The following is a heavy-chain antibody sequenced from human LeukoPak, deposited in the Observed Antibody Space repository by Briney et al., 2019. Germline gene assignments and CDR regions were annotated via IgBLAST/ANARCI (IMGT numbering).Heavy chain of an antibody. CDR3: ARGGFRYPDY. CDR1: GFTFNHYW. Sequence: GGSLRLSCAASGFTFNHYWMSWVRQAPGKGLEWMANIKYDGSEKYYVDSVKGRFTISRDNAKNSLCLQMNSLRAEDTAVYYCARGGFRYPDYWGQGTLVTVSS. J-gene: IGHJ4*02. D-gene: IGHD1-26*01. CDR2: IKYDGSEK. V-gene: IGHV3-7*01.